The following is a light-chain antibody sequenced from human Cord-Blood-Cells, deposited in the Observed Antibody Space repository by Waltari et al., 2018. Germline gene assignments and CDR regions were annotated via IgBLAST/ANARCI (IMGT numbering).Light chain of an antibody. Sequence: NFMLTQPHSVSESPGKPVTISCTRSSGSIPRNYVQWYQQRPGSTPTTVIYEDNQRPSGVPDRFSGSIDSSSNSASLTISGLKTEDEADYYCQSYDSSNWVFGGGTKLTVL. V-gene: IGLV6-57*01. CDR2: EDN. CDR3: QSYDSSNWV. J-gene: IGLJ3*02. CDR1: SGSIPRNY.